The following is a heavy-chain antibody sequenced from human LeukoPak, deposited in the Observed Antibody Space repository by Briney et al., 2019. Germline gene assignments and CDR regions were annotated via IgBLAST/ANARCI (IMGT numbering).Heavy chain of an antibody. CDR2: MNPNSGNT. D-gene: IGHD2-15*01. CDR1: GYTFTNYD. Sequence: ASVKVSCKASGYTFTNYDINWVRQATGQGLEWMGWMNPNSGNTGYAQKFQGRVTMTKNISISTAYMDLSSLRPEDTAVYYCARGGGYCSGGSCPYYFDYWGQGTLVTVSS. CDR3: ARGGGYCSGGSCPYYFDY. J-gene: IGHJ4*02. V-gene: IGHV1-8*01.